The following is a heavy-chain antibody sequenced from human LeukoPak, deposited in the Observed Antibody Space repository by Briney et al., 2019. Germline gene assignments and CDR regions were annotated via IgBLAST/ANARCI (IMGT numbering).Heavy chain of an antibody. CDR1: GFTFDDYG. D-gene: IGHD2-2*01. CDR3: ARNHEYCSSTSCYLGDAFDI. V-gene: IGHV3-20*01. CDR2: INWNGGST. J-gene: IGHJ3*02. Sequence: GGSLRLSCAASGFTFDDYGMSWVRQAPGKGLEWVSGINWNGGSTGYADSVKGRFTISRDNAKNSLYLQMNSLRAEDTALYHCARNHEYCSSTSCYLGDAFDIWGQGTMVTVSS.